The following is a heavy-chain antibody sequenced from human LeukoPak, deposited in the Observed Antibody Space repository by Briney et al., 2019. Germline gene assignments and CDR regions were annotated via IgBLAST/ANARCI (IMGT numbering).Heavy chain of an antibody. CDR2: IYPGDSDT. J-gene: IGHJ4*02. D-gene: IGHD3-16*02. CDR1: GYSFTSYW. V-gene: IGHV5-51*01. Sequence: GESLKISCKGSGYSFTSYWIGWVRQMPGKGLEWMGIIYPGDSDTRYSPSFQGQVTISADKSISTAYLQWSSLKASDTAMYYCARHRIMIRFGGVIEYPLDYWGQGTLVTVSS. CDR3: ARHRIMIRFGGVIEYPLDY.